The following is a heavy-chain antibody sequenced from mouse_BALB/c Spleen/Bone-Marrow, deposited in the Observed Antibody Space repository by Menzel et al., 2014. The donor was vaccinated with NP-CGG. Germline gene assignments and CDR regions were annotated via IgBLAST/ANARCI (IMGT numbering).Heavy chain of an antibody. CDR2: IDPANGNT. CDR1: GFNIKDTY. J-gene: IGHJ3*01. D-gene: IGHD2-1*01. V-gene: IGHV14-3*02. Sequence: EVQLQQSGAELVKPGASVKLSCTASGFNIKDTYMHWVKQRPEQVLEWIGRIDPANGNTKYDPKFQGKATITADTPSNTAYLQLSSLTSEDTAVYYCARNGNYGAWFAYWGQGTLVTVSA. CDR3: ARNGNYGAWFAY.